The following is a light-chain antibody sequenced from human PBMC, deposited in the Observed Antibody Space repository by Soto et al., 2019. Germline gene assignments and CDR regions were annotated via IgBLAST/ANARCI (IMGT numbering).Light chain of an antibody. CDR3: QQYYSFPRT. CDR2: AAS. J-gene: IGKJ1*01. CDR1: QGISSY. V-gene: IGKV1-8*01. Sequence: IQMTQSPSSVSASVGDRVTITCRASQGISSYLAWYQQKPGKAPELLIYAASTLQSGVPSRFSGSGSGTDFTLTISCLQSEDFATYYCQQYYSFPRTLGQGTKVDIK.